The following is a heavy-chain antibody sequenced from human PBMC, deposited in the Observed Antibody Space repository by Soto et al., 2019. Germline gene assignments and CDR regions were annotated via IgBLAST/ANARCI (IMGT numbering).Heavy chain of an antibody. CDR2: INPSGGST. CDR1: GYTFTSYY. J-gene: IGHJ6*01. V-gene: IGHV1-46*01. D-gene: IGHD1-26*01. CDR3: ARGRIVGAISYYYYGMDV. Sequence: ASVKVSCKASGYTFTSYYMHWVRQAPGQGLEWMGIINPSGGSTSYAQKFQGRVTMTRDTSTSTVYMELSSLRSEDTAVYYCARGRIVGAISYYYYGMDVWGQGTTVTSPQ.